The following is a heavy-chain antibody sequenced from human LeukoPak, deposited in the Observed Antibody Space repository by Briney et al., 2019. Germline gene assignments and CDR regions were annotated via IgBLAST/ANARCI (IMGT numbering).Heavy chain of an antibody. V-gene: IGHV3-74*01. CDR3: ARAPRDSFYMDV. D-gene: IGHD2-21*01. CDR2: INSDGSST. J-gene: IGHJ6*03. CDR1: GFTFSSYW. Sequence: PGGSLRLSCAASGFTFSSYWMHWVRQAPGKGLVWVSRINSDGSSTSYADSVKGRFTTSRDNAKNTLYLQMNSLRAEDTAVYYCARAPRDSFYMDVWGKGTTVTVSS.